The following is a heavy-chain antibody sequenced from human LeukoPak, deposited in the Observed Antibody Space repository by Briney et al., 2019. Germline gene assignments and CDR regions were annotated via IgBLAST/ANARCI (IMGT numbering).Heavy chain of an antibody. Sequence: GSLRLSCAASGFTFSNYDMHWIRQPPGKGLEWIGEINHSGSTNYNPSLKSRVTISVDTSKNQFSLKLSSVTAADTAVYYCARGFVIRGQGTLVTVSS. CDR3: ARGFVI. D-gene: IGHD2/OR15-2a*01. J-gene: IGHJ4*02. V-gene: IGHV4-34*01. CDR1: GFTFSNYD. CDR2: INHSGST.